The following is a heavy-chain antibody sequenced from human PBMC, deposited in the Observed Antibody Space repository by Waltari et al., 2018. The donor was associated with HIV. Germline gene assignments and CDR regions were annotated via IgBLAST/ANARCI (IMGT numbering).Heavy chain of an antibody. V-gene: IGHV4-34*01. D-gene: IGHD2-15*01. Sequence: QVQLQQWGAGLLKPSETLSLTCAVYGGSFSGYYWSWIRQPPGKGLEWIGEINHSGSTNYNPSRKSRVTISVDTSKNQFSLKLSSVTAADTAVYYCARVYCSGGSCYYFDYWGQGTLVTVSS. CDR2: INHSGST. CDR3: ARVYCSGGSCYYFDY. J-gene: IGHJ4*02. CDR1: GGSFSGYY.